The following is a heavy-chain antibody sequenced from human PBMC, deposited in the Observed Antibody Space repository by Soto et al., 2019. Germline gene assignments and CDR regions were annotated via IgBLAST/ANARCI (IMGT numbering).Heavy chain of an antibody. CDR3: ARGGPSDDHGDYVPGGWFDP. V-gene: IGHV1-18*01. J-gene: IGHJ5*02. Sequence: ASVKVSCKASGYTFTSYGISWVRQAPGQGLEWMGWISAYNGNTNYAQKLQGRVTMTTDTSTSTAYMELRSLRSDDTAVYYCARGGPSDDHGDYVPGGWFDPWGQGTLVTVSS. CDR2: ISAYNGNT. CDR1: GYTFTSYG. D-gene: IGHD4-17*01.